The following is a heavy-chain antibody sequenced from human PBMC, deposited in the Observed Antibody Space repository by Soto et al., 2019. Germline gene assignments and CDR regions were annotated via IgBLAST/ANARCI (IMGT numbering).Heavy chain of an antibody. Sequence: SETLSLICAVSGGSISSGGYSWSWIRQPPGKGLEWIGYIYHSGSTYYNPSLKSRVTISVDRSKNQFSLKLSSVTAADTAVYYCASASGDLVYYYGMDVWGQGTTVTVSS. CDR1: GGSISSGGYS. CDR2: IYHSGST. D-gene: IGHD7-27*01. J-gene: IGHJ6*02. V-gene: IGHV4-30-2*01. CDR3: ASASGDLVYYYGMDV.